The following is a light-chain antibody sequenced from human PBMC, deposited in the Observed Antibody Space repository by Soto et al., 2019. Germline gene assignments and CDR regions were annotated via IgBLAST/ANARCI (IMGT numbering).Light chain of an antibody. Sequence: DVQMTQSPSSLSASVGDRVTITCRASQSVSIHLNWYQQKPGKAPNLLISAASSLQNGVPSRFRGSGSGTDFTLTISGLQREDFATYYCQQSYSTPPWTFGQGTKVDIK. CDR1: QSVSIH. CDR2: AAS. CDR3: QQSYSTPPWT. V-gene: IGKV1-39*01. J-gene: IGKJ1*01.